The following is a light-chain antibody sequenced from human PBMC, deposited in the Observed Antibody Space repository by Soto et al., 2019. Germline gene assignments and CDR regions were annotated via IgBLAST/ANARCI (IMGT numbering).Light chain of an antibody. CDR2: KAS. V-gene: IGKV1-5*03. Sequence: DIQMTQPLSTLSASIGDRVTITCRASQSISSWLAWYQQKPGQAPKLLIYKASSLERGVPSRFSGSGSGTEFTLTISSLQPDDFATYYCQQYNNYPYTLGQGTKVDTK. J-gene: IGKJ2*01. CDR1: QSISSW. CDR3: QQYNNYPYT.